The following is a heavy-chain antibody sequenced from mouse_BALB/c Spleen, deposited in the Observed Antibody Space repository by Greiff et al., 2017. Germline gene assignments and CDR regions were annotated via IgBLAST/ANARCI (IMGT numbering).Heavy chain of an antibody. V-gene: IGHV1-9*01. CDR2: ILPGSGST. J-gene: IGHJ4*01. CDR3: AKRSYAMDY. CDR1: GYTFSSYW. Sequence: VQLQQSGAELMKPGASVKISCKATGYTFSSYWIEWVKQRPGHGLEWIGEILPGSGSTNYNEKFKGKATFTADTSSNTAYMQLSSLTSEDSAVYYCAKRSYAMDYWGQGTSVTVSS.